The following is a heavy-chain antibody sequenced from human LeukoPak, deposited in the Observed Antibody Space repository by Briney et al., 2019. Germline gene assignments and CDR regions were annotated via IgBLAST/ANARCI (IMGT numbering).Heavy chain of an antibody. CDR1: GFTFSSYG. Sequence: GGSLRLSCAASGFTFSSYGMHWVRQAPGKGLEWVAFIRSDGSNKYSADSVKGRFTISRDNSKNTLYLQMNSLRAEDTAVYYCAKERDTAMVTIDYWGQGTLVTVSS. D-gene: IGHD5-18*01. J-gene: IGHJ4*02. CDR3: AKERDTAMVTIDY. V-gene: IGHV3-30*02. CDR2: IRSDGSNK.